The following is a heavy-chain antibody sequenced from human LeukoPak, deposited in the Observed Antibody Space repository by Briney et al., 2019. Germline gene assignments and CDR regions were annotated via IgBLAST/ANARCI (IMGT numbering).Heavy chain of an antibody. CDR1: GASVSSASY. D-gene: IGHD1-26*01. CDR2: IYNGVNT. Sequence: SETLSLTCTVSGASVSSASYWSWIRQPPGRGVEWIAHIYNGVNTNYNPSLKSRVTISVDTSKNQFSLRLNSVTAADTAVYYCARSRAFNSGAFDPWGQGSLVTVSS. CDR3: ARSRAFNSGAFDP. V-gene: IGHV4-61*01. J-gene: IGHJ5*02.